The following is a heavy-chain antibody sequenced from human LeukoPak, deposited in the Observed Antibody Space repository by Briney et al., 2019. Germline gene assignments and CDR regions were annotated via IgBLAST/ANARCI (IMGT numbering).Heavy chain of an antibody. Sequence: ASVKVSCKASGYTFTSYDINWVRQASGQGLEWMGWMNPNSGNTGYAQKFQGRVTMTRNTSISTAYMELSSLRSEDTAVYYCAVGVYGDYENWFDPWGQGTLVTVSS. CDR3: AVGVYGDYENWFDP. CDR1: GYTFTSYD. CDR2: MNPNSGNT. D-gene: IGHD4-17*01. V-gene: IGHV1-8*01. J-gene: IGHJ5*02.